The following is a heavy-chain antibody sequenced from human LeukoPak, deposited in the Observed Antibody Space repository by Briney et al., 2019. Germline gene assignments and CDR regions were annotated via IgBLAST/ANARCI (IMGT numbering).Heavy chain of an antibody. CDR3: ARHGGGSYSNWIDP. D-gene: IGHD1-26*01. CDR1: GGSISSSSYY. CDR2: IYYSGST. Sequence: PSETLSLTCTVSGGSISSSSYYWGWIRQPPGKGLEWIGSIYYSGSTYYNPSLKSRVTISVDTFKNQFSLKLSSVTAADTAVYYCARHGGGSYSNWIDPWGQGTLVTVSS. J-gene: IGHJ5*02. V-gene: IGHV4-39*01.